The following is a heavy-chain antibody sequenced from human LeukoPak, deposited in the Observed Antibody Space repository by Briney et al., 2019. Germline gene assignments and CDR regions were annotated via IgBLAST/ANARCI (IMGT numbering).Heavy chain of an antibody. V-gene: IGHV4-59*13. Sequence: PSETLSLTCTVSGGSISSYYWSWIRQPPGKGLEWIGYIHDTRGTNYNPYLKSQVTMSLDTSKNHFSLSLNSVTAADTAVYFCAGGIGYATSPADHLGQGTLVIVSS. CDR3: AGGIGYATSPADH. J-gene: IGHJ5*02. CDR2: IHDTRGT. D-gene: IGHD6-13*01. CDR1: GGSISSYY.